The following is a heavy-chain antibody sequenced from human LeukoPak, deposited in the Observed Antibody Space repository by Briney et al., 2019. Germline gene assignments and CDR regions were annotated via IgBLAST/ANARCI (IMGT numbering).Heavy chain of an antibody. CDR1: GYTFTNYY. CDR3: AREGYCSSTSCSA. Sequence: ASVKVSCKASGYTFTNYYMHWVRQAPGQGLEWMGLINPGGGNTNYAQNFQGRVTMTRDTSTSTVYMELSSLRSEDTAVYYCAREGYCSSTSCSAWGQGTLVTVSS. V-gene: IGHV1-46*01. CDR2: INPGGGNT. J-gene: IGHJ4*02. D-gene: IGHD2-2*01.